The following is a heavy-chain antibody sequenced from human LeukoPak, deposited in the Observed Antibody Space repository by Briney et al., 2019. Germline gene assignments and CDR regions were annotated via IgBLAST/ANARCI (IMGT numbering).Heavy chain of an antibody. Sequence: SETLSLTCAVYGGSFSGYYWSWIRQPPGKGLEWIGEINHSGSTNYNPSLKSRVTISVDTSKNQFSLKLSSVTAADTAVYYCARGSMGYDYVWGSYRYYCFDYWGQGTLVTVSS. CDR2: INHSGST. CDR3: ARGSMGYDYVWGSYRYYCFDY. D-gene: IGHD3-16*02. CDR1: GGSFSGYY. J-gene: IGHJ4*02. V-gene: IGHV4-34*01.